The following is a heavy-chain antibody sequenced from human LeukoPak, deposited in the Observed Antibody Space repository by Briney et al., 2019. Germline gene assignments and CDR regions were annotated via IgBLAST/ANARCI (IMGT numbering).Heavy chain of an antibody. D-gene: IGHD5-18*01. CDR2: INHSGST. CDR3: ASLISYGPSDY. V-gene: IGHV4-34*01. Sequence: SETLSLTCAVYGGSFSGYYWSWIRQPPGKGLEWIGEINHSGSTNYNPSPKSRVTISVDTSKNQFSLKLSSVTAADTAVYYCASLISYGPSDYWGQGTLVTVSS. CDR1: GGSFSGYY. J-gene: IGHJ4*02.